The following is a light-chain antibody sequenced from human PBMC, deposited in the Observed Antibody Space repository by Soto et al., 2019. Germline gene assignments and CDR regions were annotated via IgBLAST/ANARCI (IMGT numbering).Light chain of an antibody. V-gene: IGKV3-15*01. CDR1: QNIRSS. CDR2: DAS. J-gene: IGKJ2*01. CDR3: QQYDIWPPYT. Sequence: EIVLTQSPATLSLSPGERATLSCRASQNIRSSLAWYQQRPGQAPRLLIYDASTRATGIPPRFSGGGSGTEFTVTISSLQSEDFAIYYCQQYDIWPPYTFGQGTKVDIK.